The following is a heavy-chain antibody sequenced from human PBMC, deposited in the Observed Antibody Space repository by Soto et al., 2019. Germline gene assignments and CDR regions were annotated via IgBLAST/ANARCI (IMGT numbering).Heavy chain of an antibody. CDR3: ATGQVAGPQADAAYLDY. CDR2: IDPTGGD. Sequence: QVQLQESGPGLVKPSQTLSLTCSVSGYSVSSGDFYWSWIRQHPGKGLEWLGFIDPTGGDHYNPSLKSRLNILIDTSNNQFSLRLNSVTAADTAVYYCATGQVAGPQADAAYLDYWGLGLLVTVSS. V-gene: IGHV4-31*03. CDR1: GYSVSSGDFY. D-gene: IGHD6-19*01. J-gene: IGHJ4*02.